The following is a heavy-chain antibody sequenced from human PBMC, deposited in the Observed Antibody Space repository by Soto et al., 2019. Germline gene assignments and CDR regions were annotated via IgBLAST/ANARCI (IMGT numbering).Heavy chain of an antibody. CDR3: ARSGTIFGVVITNYYYGKDV. CDR1: GGSISSGDYY. V-gene: IGHV4-30-4*01. CDR2: IYYSGST. J-gene: IGHJ6*02. Sequence: QVQLQESSPGLVKPSQTLSLTCTVSGGSISSGDYYWSWIRQPPGKGLEWIGYIYYSGSTYYNPSLKSRVTISVDTSKNQFSLKLISVTAADTAVYYCARSGTIFGVVITNYYYGKDVWSQGTTLTVSS. D-gene: IGHD3-3*01.